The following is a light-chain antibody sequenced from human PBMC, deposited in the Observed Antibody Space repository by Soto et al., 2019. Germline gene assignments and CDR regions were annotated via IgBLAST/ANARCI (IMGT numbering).Light chain of an antibody. V-gene: IGKV3-11*01. J-gene: IGKJ1*01. CDR1: QSVSSY. CDR2: DAS. Sequence: EIVLTQSPATLSLSPGERATLSCRASQSVSSYLAWYQQKPGQAPRLLIYDASNRATGIPARFSGSGSGTDFTLTISSPEPEDFAVYYCQQRSHWPHTFGQGTRWIS. CDR3: QQRSHWPHT.